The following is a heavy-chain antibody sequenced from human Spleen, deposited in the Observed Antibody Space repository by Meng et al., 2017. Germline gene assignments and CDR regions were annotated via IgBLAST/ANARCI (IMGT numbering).Heavy chain of an antibody. V-gene: IGHV7-4-1*02. CDR3: TRDGYSDCSRTSCFDY. Sequence: QVELVPSGAEVKKPGASVKVSCKASGYTFTNYEINWVRQATGQGLEWMGWINTKTGNPTYAQGFTGRLVFSLDTSVSTAYLQISGLKADDTAVYFCTRDGYSDCSRTSCFDYWGQGTLVTVSS. CDR2: INTKTGNP. CDR1: GYTFTNYE. D-gene: IGHD2-2*01. J-gene: IGHJ4*02.